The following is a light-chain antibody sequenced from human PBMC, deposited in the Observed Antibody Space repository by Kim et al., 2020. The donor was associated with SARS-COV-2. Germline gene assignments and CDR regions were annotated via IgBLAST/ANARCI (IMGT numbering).Light chain of an antibody. CDR2: AAS. J-gene: IGKJ4*01. Sequence: ASVRDRITITCRASQGISNYLAWYQQKPGKVPKLLIYAASALQSGVPSRFSGSGSGTDFTLTISSLQPEDVATYYCQQYNSAPLPFGRWTQMDIK. CDR3: QQYNSAPLP. V-gene: IGKV1-27*01. CDR1: QGISNY.